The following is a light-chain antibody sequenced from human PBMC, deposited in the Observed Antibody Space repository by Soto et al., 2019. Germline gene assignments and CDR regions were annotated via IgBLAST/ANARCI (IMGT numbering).Light chain of an antibody. CDR3: QQSFSTLGWT. J-gene: IGKJ1*01. V-gene: IGKV1-39*01. CDR2: AAS. CDR1: QSISTY. Sequence: DIHMTHSPASLSASVVYRVTITCRSGQSISTYLNWYQQKSGKPPKLLISAASSLQSGVPSRFSGSGSGTDFTLTISSLQPEDFATYYCQQSFSTLGWTFGQGTKVDIK.